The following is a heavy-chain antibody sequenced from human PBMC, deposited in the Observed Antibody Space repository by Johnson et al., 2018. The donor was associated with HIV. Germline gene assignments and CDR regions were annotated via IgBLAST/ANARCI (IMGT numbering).Heavy chain of an antibody. J-gene: IGHJ3*02. V-gene: IGHV3-30*04. CDR1: GFTFSSYA. Sequence: QVQLVESGGGVVQPGRSLRLSCAASGFTFSSYAMHWVRQAPGKGLEWVAVISYDGSNKYYADSVRGRFTISRDISKNTLYLQMNSLRAEDTAVYYCAREESIAARMAVGIWGQGTMVTVSS. CDR2: ISYDGSNK. CDR3: AREESIAARMAVGI. D-gene: IGHD6-6*01.